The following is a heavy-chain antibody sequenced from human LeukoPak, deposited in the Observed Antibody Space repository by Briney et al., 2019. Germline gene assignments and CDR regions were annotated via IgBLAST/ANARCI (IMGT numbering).Heavy chain of an antibody. V-gene: IGHV4-59*13. CDR3: ARSGRGVASLFDP. CDR1: GGSISSYY. J-gene: IGHJ5*02. Sequence: SETLSLTCTVSGGSISSYYWSWIRQPPGKGLDWICYIYYTGSTNYNPSLKSRVTLSVDTSKNQFSLKLSCVTAADTAVYYCARSGRGVASLFDPWGQGIVVTVSS. D-gene: IGHD1-26*01. CDR2: IYYTGST.